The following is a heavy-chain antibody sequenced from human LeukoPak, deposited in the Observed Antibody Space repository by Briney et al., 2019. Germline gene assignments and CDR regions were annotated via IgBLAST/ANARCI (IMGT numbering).Heavy chain of an antibody. D-gene: IGHD3-22*01. J-gene: IGHJ4*02. V-gene: IGHV3-23*01. Sequence: GGSLRLSCAASGFTFSSYGMSWVRQAPGKGLEWVSAISGSGGSTYYADSVKGHFTISRDNSKNTLYLQMNSLRAEDTAIYYCAKDTTSSSYYQWGYYFDYWGQGTLVTVSS. CDR1: GFTFSSYG. CDR3: AKDTTSSSYYQWGYYFDY. CDR2: ISGSGGST.